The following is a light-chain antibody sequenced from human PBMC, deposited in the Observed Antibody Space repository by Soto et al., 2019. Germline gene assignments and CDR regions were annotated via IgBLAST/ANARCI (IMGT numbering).Light chain of an antibody. J-gene: IGKJ1*01. CDR2: GAS. V-gene: IGKV3-20*01. CDR3: QQYGSLSWT. Sequence: DIVLTQSPGTLSLSPGERATLSCRASQSVSSNYLAWYQQNPGQAPRLLIHGASTRATGVPDRFSGSGSGTDFTLTISRLDPEDFAVYHCQQYGSLSWTFGQGTKVEIK. CDR1: QSVSSNY.